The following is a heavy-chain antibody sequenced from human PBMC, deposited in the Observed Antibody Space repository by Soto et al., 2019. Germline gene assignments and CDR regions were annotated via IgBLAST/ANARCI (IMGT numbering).Heavy chain of an antibody. V-gene: IGHV4-34*01. CDR2: INHSGST. J-gene: IGHJ4*02. CDR1: GGSFIGYG. D-gene: IGHD3-9*01. CDR3: ARGSVLRYFDWYRKYYFDY. Sequence: SETLSLPCAVYGGSFIGYGWSWIRKNTGKGLEWIGEINHSGSTNYNPSLKSRVTISVDTSKNQFSLKLSSVTAADTAVYYCARGSVLRYFDWYRKYYFDYWGQGTLVTVSS.